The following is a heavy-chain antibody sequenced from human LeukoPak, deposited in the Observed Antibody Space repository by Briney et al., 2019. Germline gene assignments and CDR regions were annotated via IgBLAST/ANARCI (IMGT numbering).Heavy chain of an antibody. CDR2: IYYSGRT. Sequence: SETLSLTCSVSGGSISSSRDYWGWIRQPPGKGLEWIGNIYYSGRTYYNLSLQGRVAVSVDTSKNQFSLSLSSVTAADTAVYLCARHEGCGDNCFYGGDVWGQGTTVTVSS. J-gene: IGHJ6*02. V-gene: IGHV4-39*01. D-gene: IGHD2-21*02. CDR1: GGSISSSRDY. CDR3: ARHEGCGDNCFYGGDV.